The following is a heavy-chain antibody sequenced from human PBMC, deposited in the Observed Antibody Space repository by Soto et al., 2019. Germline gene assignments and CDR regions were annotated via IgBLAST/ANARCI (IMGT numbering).Heavy chain of an antibody. D-gene: IGHD2-15*01. J-gene: IGHJ6*02. Sequence: QVQLVESGGGVVQPGRSLRLSGVAFGFAFNTHAIHWIRQAPGKGLEWVAVVSSDGSDKYYADSVKGRFTISRDNSKNTLYLQMNSLRPDDTAVYYCAREGGRTYGMDVWGQGTTVTVSS. CDR3: AREGGRTYGMDV. CDR1: GFAFNTHA. V-gene: IGHV3-30*04. CDR2: VSSDGSDK.